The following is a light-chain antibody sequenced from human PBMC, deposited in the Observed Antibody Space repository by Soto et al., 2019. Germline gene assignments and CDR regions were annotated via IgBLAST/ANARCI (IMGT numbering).Light chain of an antibody. CDR2: AAS. Sequence: DIQMTQCPSSLSASVGDRVTITCRASQSISSYLNWYQQNPGKAPKLLIYAASSLQSGVPSRFSGSGSGTDFTLTISSLQPEDFATYYCQQSYSTPYTFGQGTKLEIK. CDR3: QQSYSTPYT. CDR1: QSISSY. J-gene: IGKJ2*01. V-gene: IGKV1-39*01.